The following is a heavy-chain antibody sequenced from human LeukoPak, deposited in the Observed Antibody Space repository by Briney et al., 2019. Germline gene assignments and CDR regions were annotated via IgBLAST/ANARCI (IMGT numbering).Heavy chain of an antibody. D-gene: IGHD1/OR15-1a*01. V-gene: IGHV3-23*01. Sequence: GGSLRLSCAASGFTFYSYAMNWVRQAPGKGLEWVSSISGNGGTTYYADSVKGRFTISRDQSKNTLDLPMDSLSADDTAVYYCARVNIWSKYYFDYWGQGILVTVSS. CDR1: GFTFYSYA. J-gene: IGHJ4*02. CDR2: ISGNGGTT. CDR3: ARVNIWSKYYFDY.